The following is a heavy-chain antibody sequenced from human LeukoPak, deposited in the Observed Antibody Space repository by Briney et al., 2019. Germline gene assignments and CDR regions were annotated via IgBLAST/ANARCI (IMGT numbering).Heavy chain of an antibody. V-gene: IGHV1-2*02. CDR1: VYTFTGYY. D-gene: IGHD3-10*01. J-gene: IGHJ5*02. Sequence: ASVKVSSKASVYTFTGYYMHWVRQAPGQGLEWMGWINPNSGGTNYAQKFQGRVTMTRDTSISTAYMELSRLRSDDTAVYYCARRMVRGVIMTDWFDPWGQGTLVTVSS. CDR2: INPNSGGT. CDR3: ARRMVRGVIMTDWFDP.